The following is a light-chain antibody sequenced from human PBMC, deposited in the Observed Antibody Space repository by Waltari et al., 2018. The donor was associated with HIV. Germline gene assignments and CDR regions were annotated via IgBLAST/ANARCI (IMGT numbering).Light chain of an antibody. Sequence: EIVLTQSPGTLSLSQGERATLSCRASQSVSNNYLAWYQQKPRQAPRLLIYDTSTRATGIPDRFSGSVSGTDFTLTISRLEPEDFAVYYCQQYVTTVYSFGQGTKLEIK. J-gene: IGKJ2*03. CDR3: QQYVTTVYS. CDR1: QSVSNNY. V-gene: IGKV3-20*01. CDR2: DTS.